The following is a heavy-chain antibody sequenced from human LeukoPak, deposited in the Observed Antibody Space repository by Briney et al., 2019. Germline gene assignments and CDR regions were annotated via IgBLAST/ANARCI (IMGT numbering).Heavy chain of an antibody. CDR2: ISSSSSTI. CDR1: GFTFSSYG. CDR3: ARARASYYYYMDV. J-gene: IGHJ6*03. V-gene: IGHV3-48*01. Sequence: GGTLRLSCAAPGFTFSSYGMSWVRQAPGKGLEWVSYISSSSSTIYYADSVKGRFTISRDNAKDSLYLQMNSLRAEDTAVYYCARARASYYYYMDVWGKGTTVTVSS.